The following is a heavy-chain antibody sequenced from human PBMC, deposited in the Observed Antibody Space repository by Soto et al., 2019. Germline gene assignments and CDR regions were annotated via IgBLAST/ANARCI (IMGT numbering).Heavy chain of an antibody. D-gene: IGHD5-18*01. V-gene: IGHV4-34*01. Sequence: QVQLQQWGAGLLKPSETLSLTCAVYGGSFSGYYWSWIRQPPGKGLEWIGEINHSGSTNYNPSLKSRVTISVDTSKNQFSLELSSVTAADTAVYYCASLVDTAMVAPIDCWGQGTLVTVSS. CDR2: INHSGST. CDR3: ASLVDTAMVAPIDC. J-gene: IGHJ4*02. CDR1: GGSFSGYY.